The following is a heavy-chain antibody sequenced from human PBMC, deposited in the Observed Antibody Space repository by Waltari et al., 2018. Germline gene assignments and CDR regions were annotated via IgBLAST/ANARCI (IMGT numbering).Heavy chain of an antibody. D-gene: IGHD2-2*01. V-gene: IGHV1-69*13. CDR2: IIPIFGTA. J-gene: IGHJ5*02. CDR1: GGTFSSYA. Sequence: QVQLVQSGAEVKKPGSSVKVSCKASGGTFSSYAISWVRQAPGQGLEWMVSIIPIFGTANFAQKFQGRVTITADKSTSTAYMELSSLRSEDTAVYYCAREGVPAAISWFDPWGQGTLVTVSS. CDR3: AREGVPAAISWFDP.